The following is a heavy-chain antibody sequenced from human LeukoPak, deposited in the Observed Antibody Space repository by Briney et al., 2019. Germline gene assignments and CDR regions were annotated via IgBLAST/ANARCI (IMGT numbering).Heavy chain of an antibody. V-gene: IGHV3-23*01. J-gene: IGHJ4*02. CDR2: ISGSGGST. CDR1: GFTFSSYA. Sequence: PGGSPRLSCAASGFTFSSYAMSWVRQAPGKGLEWVSAISGSGGSTYYADSVKGRFTISRDNSKNTLYPQMNSLRAEDTAVYYCAKNLVGNHYFDYWGQGTLVTVSS. CDR3: AKNLVGNHYFDY. D-gene: IGHD1-14*01.